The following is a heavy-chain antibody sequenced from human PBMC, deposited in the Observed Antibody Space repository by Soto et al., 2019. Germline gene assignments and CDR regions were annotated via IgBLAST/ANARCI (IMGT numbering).Heavy chain of an antibody. D-gene: IGHD6-19*01. J-gene: IGHJ4*02. V-gene: IGHV3-74*01. CDR1: GFTFSSYW. Sequence: EVQLVESGGGLVQPGGSLRLSCAASGFTFSSYWMHWVRQVPGKGLVWVSRIHFDGSTTHYADSVKGRFNIARDNAKNTLALQMNCLRAEDTAVYYCARDAYISGYYQFDYWGQGTLVTVSS. CDR2: IHFDGSTT. CDR3: ARDAYISGYYQFDY.